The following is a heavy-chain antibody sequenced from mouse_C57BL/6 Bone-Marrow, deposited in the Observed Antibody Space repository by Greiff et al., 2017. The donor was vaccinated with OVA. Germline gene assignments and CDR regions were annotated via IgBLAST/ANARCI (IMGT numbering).Heavy chain of an antibody. V-gene: IGHV5-6*02. CDR2: ISSGGSYT. CDR1: GFTFSSYG. D-gene: IGHD1-1*01. CDR3: ARHHCYGSSHWYFDV. J-gene: IGHJ1*03. Sequence: EVKLVESGGDLVKPGGSLKLSCAASGFTFSSYGMSWVRQTPDKRLEWVATISSGGSYTYYPDSVKGRFTISRDNAKNTLYLQMSSLKSEDTAVYYCARHHCYGSSHWYFDVWGTGTTVPVSS.